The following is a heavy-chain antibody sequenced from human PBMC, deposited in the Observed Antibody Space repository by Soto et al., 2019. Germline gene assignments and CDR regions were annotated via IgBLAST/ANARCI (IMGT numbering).Heavy chain of an antibody. V-gene: IGHV4-30-2*01. CDR1: GGSISSGGYS. J-gene: IGHJ4*02. CDR3: ARLTVRGVIKSRRELGPTGTQVNDY. CDR2: INHSGST. Sequence: SSETLSLTCAVSGGSISSGGYSWSWIRQPPGKGLEWIGYINHSGSTNYNPSLKSRVTISVDTSKNQFSLKLSSVTAADTAVYYCARLTVRGVIKSRRELGPTGTQVNDYWGQGTLVTVSS. D-gene: IGHD3-10*01.